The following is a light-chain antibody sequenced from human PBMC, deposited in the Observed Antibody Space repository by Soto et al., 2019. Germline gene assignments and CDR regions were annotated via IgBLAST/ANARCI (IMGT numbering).Light chain of an antibody. CDR2: LGS. J-gene: IGKJ5*01. CDR1: QSLLHSNGYNY. V-gene: IGKV2-28*01. Sequence: DIVMTQSPLSLPVTPGEPASISCRSSQSLLHSNGYNYLDWYLQKPGQSPQLLIYLGSNRSSGVPDRFSGSGSGTDFTLKISRVEAEEVGVYYCMQALQTPITFGQGTRLEIK. CDR3: MQALQTPIT.